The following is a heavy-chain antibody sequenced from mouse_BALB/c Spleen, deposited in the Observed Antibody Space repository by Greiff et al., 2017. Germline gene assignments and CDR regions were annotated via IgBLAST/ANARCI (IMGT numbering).Heavy chain of an antibody. CDR3: ARVRDYGNWDAMDY. Sequence: EVMLVESGGGLVQPGGSLKLSCAASGFTFSSYGMSWVRQTPDKRLELVATINSNGGSTYYPDSVKGRFTISRDNAKNTLYLQMSSLKSEDTAMYYCARVRDYGNWDAMDYWGQGTSVTVSS. J-gene: IGHJ4*01. CDR2: INSNGGST. V-gene: IGHV5-6-3*01. D-gene: IGHD2-1*01. CDR1: GFTFSSYG.